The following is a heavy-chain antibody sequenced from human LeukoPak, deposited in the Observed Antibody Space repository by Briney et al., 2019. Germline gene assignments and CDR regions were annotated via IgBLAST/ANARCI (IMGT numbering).Heavy chain of an antibody. CDR1: GFTFSSYW. CDR3: ARKYCSSTSCLFDC. CDR2: IKQDGGEK. V-gene: IGHV3-7*02. D-gene: IGHD2-2*01. J-gene: IGHJ4*02. Sequence: QPGGSLRLSCAASGFTFSSYWMSWLRQAPGKGLEWVANIKQDGGEKYYVDSVKGRFTISRDNAKNSLYLQMNSLRPEDTAVYYCARKYCSSTSCLFDCWGQGTLVTVSS.